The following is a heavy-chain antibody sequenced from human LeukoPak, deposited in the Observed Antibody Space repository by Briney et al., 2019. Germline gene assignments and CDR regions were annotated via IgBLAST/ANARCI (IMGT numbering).Heavy chain of an antibody. CDR2: ISVSGGST. CDR3: AKSNYFDSGGYYLFDY. J-gene: IGHJ4*02. V-gene: IGHV3-23*01. Sequence: PGGSLRLSCAASGFTFSKYAMTWVRQAPGKGLEWVSGISVSGGSTNYADSVKGRFTISRDNSKNTLYLQMDSLRAEDTAVYYCAKSNYFDSGGYYLFDYWGQGTLATVSS. D-gene: IGHD3-22*01. CDR1: GFTFSKYA.